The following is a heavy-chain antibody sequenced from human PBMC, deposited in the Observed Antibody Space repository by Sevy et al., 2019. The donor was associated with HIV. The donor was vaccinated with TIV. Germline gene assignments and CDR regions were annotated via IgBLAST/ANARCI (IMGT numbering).Heavy chain of an antibody. J-gene: IGHJ4*02. V-gene: IGHV3-15*01. Sequence: GGYLRLSCAASGFTFSNAWMSWVRQAPGKGLEWVGRIKSKTDGGTTDYAAPVKGRFTISRDDSKNTLYLQMNSLKTEDTAVYYCTTLLPSYYYDSSGYFAYFDYWGQGTLVTVSS. D-gene: IGHD3-22*01. CDR2: IKSKTDGGTT. CDR1: GFTFSNAW. CDR3: TTLLPSYYYDSSGYFAYFDY.